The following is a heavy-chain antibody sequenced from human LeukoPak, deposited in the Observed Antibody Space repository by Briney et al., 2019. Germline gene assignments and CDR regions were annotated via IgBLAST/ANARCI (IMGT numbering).Heavy chain of an antibody. CDR3: AISLSSGWYNPPDY. D-gene: IGHD6-19*01. CDR1: GFTFSDDS. Sequence: PGGSLRLYCAASGFTFSDDSMTWMRQAPGKGLEWVSYISSNGNIIKYADSVKGRFVISRDNAKKSLYLQMDSLRAEDTAVYYCAISLSSGWYNPPDYWGQGTLVSVSS. V-gene: IGHV3-11*04. J-gene: IGHJ4*02. CDR2: ISSNGNII.